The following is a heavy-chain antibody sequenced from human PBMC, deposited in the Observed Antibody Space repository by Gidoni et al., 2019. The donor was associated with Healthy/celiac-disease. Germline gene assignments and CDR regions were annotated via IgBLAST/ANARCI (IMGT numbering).Heavy chain of an antibody. D-gene: IGHD3-22*01. CDR1: GGSISSSSYS. Sequence: QLQLQESGPGLVKPSETLSLPCTVSGGSISSSSYSWGWIRQPPGKGLEWIGSIYYSGSTYYNPSLKSRVTISVDTSKNQFSLKLSSVTAADTAVYYCAIRGDTYYYDSSGYDLDYWGQGTLVAVSS. J-gene: IGHJ4*02. V-gene: IGHV4-39*01. CDR3: AIRGDTYYYDSSGYDLDY. CDR2: IYYSGST.